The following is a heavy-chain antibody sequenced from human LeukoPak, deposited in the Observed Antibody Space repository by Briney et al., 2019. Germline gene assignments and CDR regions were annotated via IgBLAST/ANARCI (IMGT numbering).Heavy chain of an antibody. CDR1: GGSISSGSYY. Sequence: SETLSLTCTVSGGSISSGSYYWSWIRQPAGKGLEWIGRIYTSGSTYYNPSLKSRVTISVDTSKNQFSLKLSSVTAADTAVYYCARHAGIVGARYFDPWGRGTLVTVSS. CDR2: IYTSGST. D-gene: IGHD1-26*01. CDR3: ARHAGIVGARYFDP. J-gene: IGHJ2*01. V-gene: IGHV4-61*02.